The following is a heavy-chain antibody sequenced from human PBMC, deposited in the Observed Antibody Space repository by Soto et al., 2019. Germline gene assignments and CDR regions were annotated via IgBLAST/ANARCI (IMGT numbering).Heavy chain of an antibody. J-gene: IGHJ6*02. CDR3: ARDGSDYYDIYYYYGMDV. CDR1: GFTFSSYS. CDR2: ISSSSSYI. V-gene: IGHV3-21*01. Sequence: EVQLVESVGGLVKPGGSLRLSCAASGFTFSSYSMNWVRQAPGKGLEWVSSISSSSSYIYYADSVKGRFTISRDNAKNSLYLQMNSLRAEDTAVYYCARDGSDYYDIYYYYGMDVWGQGTTVTVSS. D-gene: IGHD3-22*01.